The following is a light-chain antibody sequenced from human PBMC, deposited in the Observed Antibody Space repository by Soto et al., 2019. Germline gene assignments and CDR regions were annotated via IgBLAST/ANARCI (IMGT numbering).Light chain of an antibody. CDR1: QDISND. Sequence: DIQMTQSPSSLSASAGDRVTITCRASQDISNDLAWYQQKPGKVPKRLIYAASTLESGVPPRFSGSASGTEFTLTLSLLQPEDFATYSCLQYNSYPRTFGQGTKVELK. CDR2: AAS. CDR3: LQYNSYPRT. J-gene: IGKJ1*01. V-gene: IGKV1-17*01.